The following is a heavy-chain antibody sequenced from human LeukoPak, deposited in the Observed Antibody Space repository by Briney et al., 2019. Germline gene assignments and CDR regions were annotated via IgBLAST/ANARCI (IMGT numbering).Heavy chain of an antibody. CDR3: ARDAGLGSGSYDY. J-gene: IGHJ4*02. D-gene: IGHD3-10*01. CDR1: GFTFSSYS. Sequence: PGGSLRLSCAASGFTFSSYSMNWVRQAPGKGLEWVSSISSSSSYIYYADSVKGRFTISRDNAKNSLYLQMNSLRAEDTAVYYCARDAGLGSGSYDYWGQGTLVTVSS. CDR2: ISSSSSYI. V-gene: IGHV3-21*01.